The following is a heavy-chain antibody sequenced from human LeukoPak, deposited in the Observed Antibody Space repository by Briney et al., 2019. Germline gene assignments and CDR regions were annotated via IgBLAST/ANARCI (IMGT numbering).Heavy chain of an antibody. CDR1: GGSLSRGGYY. CDR3: ARGPDSNYDWFDP. D-gene: IGHD4-11*01. Sequence: PSETLSLTCTVSGGSLSRGGYYWSWIRQAPGKGLEWIGYIYHSGSTYYNPSLKSRVTISVDRSKNQFSLKLSSVTAADTAVYYCARGPDSNYDWFDPWGQGTLVTVSS. V-gene: IGHV4-30-2*01. CDR2: IYHSGST. J-gene: IGHJ5*02.